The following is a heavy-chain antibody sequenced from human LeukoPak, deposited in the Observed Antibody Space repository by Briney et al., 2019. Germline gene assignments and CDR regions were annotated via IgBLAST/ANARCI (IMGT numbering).Heavy chain of an antibody. V-gene: IGHV1-24*01. CDR3: ATVSSGYDPGYYYYGMDV. CDR1: GYTLTELS. Sequence: GASVKVSCKVSGYTLTELSMHWVRQAPGKGLEWMGGFDPEDGETIYAQKFQGRVTMTEDTSTDTAYMELSSLRSEDTAVYYCATVSSGYDPGYYYYGMDVWGQGTTVTVSS. D-gene: IGHD5-12*01. J-gene: IGHJ6*02. CDR2: FDPEDGET.